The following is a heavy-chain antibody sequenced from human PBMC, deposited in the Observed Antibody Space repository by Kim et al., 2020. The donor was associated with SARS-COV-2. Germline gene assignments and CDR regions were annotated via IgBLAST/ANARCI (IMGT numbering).Heavy chain of an antibody. Sequence: ASVKVSCKASGYTFTSYAMNWVRQAPGQGLEWMGWINTNTGNPTYAQGFTGRFVFSLDTSVSTAYLQISSLKAEDTAVYYCARGGEGIFCTGGVCWHFDYWGQGTLVTVSS. CDR1: GYTFTSYA. J-gene: IGHJ4*02. V-gene: IGHV7-4-1*02. CDR3: ARGGEGIFCTGGVCWHFDY. CDR2: INTNTGNP. D-gene: IGHD2-8*02.